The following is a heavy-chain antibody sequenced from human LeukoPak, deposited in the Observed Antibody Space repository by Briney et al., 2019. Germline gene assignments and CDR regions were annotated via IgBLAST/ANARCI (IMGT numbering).Heavy chain of an antibody. Sequence: PGGSLRLSCTVSGFTVSNNSMSWVRQAPGKGLEWVSFIYSDNTHYSDSVKGRFTISRDNAKNSLYLQMNSLRAEDTALYYCARDPPMVRGVIGSGSYFDYWGQGTLVTVSS. D-gene: IGHD3-10*01. CDR3: ARDPPMVRGVIGSGSYFDY. CDR1: GFTVSNNS. V-gene: IGHV3-53*01. J-gene: IGHJ4*02. CDR2: IYSDNT.